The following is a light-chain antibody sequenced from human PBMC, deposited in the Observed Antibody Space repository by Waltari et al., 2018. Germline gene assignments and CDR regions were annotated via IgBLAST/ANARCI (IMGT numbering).Light chain of an antibody. CDR2: MAS. Sequence: IQMTQTPSTLSASVGARVSITCRASHNINSYLAWFQQNPGKPPKLLIYMASILENGVPSRFRGSGSGTDFTLTIDGLQPDDFATYYCQQYYTFSGAFGPGTRVE. CDR1: HNINSY. J-gene: IGKJ1*01. CDR3: QQYYTFSGA. V-gene: IGKV1-5*03.